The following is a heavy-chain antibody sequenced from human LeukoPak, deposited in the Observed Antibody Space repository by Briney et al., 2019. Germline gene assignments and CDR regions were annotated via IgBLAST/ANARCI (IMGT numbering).Heavy chain of an antibody. Sequence: SETLSLTCTVSGGSISSYYWSWIRQPPGKGLEWIGYIYYSGTTNYNPSLKSRVTISVDTSKNQFSLKLSSVTAADTAVYYCARRYCTNGVCHNWFDPWGQGTLVTVSS. J-gene: IGHJ5*02. CDR3: ARRYCTNGVCHNWFDP. CDR1: GGSISSYY. CDR2: IYYSGTT. D-gene: IGHD2-8*01. V-gene: IGHV4-59*08.